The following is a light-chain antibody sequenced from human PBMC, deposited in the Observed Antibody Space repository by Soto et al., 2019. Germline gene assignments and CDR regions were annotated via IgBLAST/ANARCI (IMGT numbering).Light chain of an antibody. J-gene: IGKJ2*01. Sequence: EIVLTQSPGTLSLPPGERATLSCRASQSVSSSSLAWYQHKPGQAPRLLIYDAFSRATDIPDRFSGSGSGTDFTLTISRLEPEDFAVYSCQHDGSSPPKYTFGQGTKLEI. V-gene: IGKV3-20*01. CDR1: QSVSSSS. CDR3: QHDGSSPPKYT. CDR2: DAF.